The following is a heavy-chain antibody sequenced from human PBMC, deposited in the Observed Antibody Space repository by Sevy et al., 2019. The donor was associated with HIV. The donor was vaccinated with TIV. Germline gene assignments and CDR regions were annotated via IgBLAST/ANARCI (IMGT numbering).Heavy chain of an antibody. J-gene: IGHJ4*02. CDR1: GLTFSTYG. CDR2: ISGDGSNT. CDR3: AKTYADTTMDLYYYDS. Sequence: GGSLRLSCAASGLTFSTYGMHWVRQAPGKGLEWVALISGDGSNTYYAGSVTGRFTISRDNSKNTLYLQMNSLRADDTAMYYCAKTYADTTMDLYYYDSWGQGTLLTVSS. V-gene: IGHV3-30*18. D-gene: IGHD5-18*01.